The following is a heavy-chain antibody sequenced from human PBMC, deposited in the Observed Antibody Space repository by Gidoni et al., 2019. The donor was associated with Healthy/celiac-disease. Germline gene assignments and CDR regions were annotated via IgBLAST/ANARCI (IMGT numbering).Heavy chain of an antibody. V-gene: IGHV3-30-3*01. CDR1: GFTFSSYA. CDR2: ISYDGSNK. CDR3: ARDSSGWYEDAFDI. D-gene: IGHD6-19*01. J-gene: IGHJ3*02. Sequence: QVQLVEAGGGVVQPGWHLRLTCAATGFTFSSYAMHWVRPAPGKGLGWVAVISYDGSNKYYADSVEGRFTIARDNSKNTLYLQMNSLRAEDTAVYYCARDSSGWYEDAFDIWGQGTMVTVSS.